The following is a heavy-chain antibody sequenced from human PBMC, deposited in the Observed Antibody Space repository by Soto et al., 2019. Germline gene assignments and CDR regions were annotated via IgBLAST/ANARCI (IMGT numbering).Heavy chain of an antibody. J-gene: IGHJ2*01. CDR3: VKDNLHSGSYGNWYCHI. D-gene: IGHD1-26*01. V-gene: IGHV3-30*18. CDR1: GCTFSSYG. CDR2: ISCDGNYK. Sequence: QVQLVESGGGVVQPGRSLRLSCAASGCTFSSYGMHWVRQAPGTGLEWVAVISCDGNYKYHADSVKGRFTIARDNSKNTLFLDMSSLRAEDTAVYYCVKDNLHSGSYGNWYCHIGGRGTLVSVSS.